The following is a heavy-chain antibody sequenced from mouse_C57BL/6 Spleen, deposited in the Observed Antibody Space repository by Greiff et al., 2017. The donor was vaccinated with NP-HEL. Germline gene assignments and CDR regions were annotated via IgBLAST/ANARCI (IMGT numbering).Heavy chain of an antibody. D-gene: IGHD1-1*01. Sequence: QVQLKESGAELARPGASVKMSCKASGYTFTSYTMHWVKQRPGQGLEWIGYINPSSGYTKYNQKFKDKATLTADKSSSTAYMQLSSLTSEDSAVYYCARDTTVVDAMDYWGQGTSVTVSS. CDR3: ARDTTVVDAMDY. J-gene: IGHJ4*01. V-gene: IGHV1-4*01. CDR1: GYTFTSYT. CDR2: INPSSGYT.